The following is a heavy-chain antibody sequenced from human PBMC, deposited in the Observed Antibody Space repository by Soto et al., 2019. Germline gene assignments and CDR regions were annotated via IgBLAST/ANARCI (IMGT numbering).Heavy chain of an antibody. CDR2: IWYDGSNK. Sequence: GGSLRLSCAASGFTFSIYGMHWVRQAPGKGLEWVAVIWYDGSNKYYADSVKGRFTISRDNSKNTLYLQMNSLRAEDTAVYYCARDTSEWLANSIYYYGMDVWGQGTTVTVSS. CDR1: GFTFSIYG. D-gene: IGHD6-19*01. V-gene: IGHV3-33*01. J-gene: IGHJ6*02. CDR3: ARDTSEWLANSIYYYGMDV.